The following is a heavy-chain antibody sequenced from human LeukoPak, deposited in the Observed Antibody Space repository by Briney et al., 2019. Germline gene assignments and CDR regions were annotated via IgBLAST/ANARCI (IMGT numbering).Heavy chain of an antibody. CDR1: GFTFSSYA. V-gene: IGHV3-64*01. CDR3: ARYYSGWYYFDY. D-gene: IGHD6-19*01. Sequence: PGGSLRLSCAASGFTFSSYAMHWVRQAPGKRLEYVSAISSNGGSTYYANSVKGRFTISRDNSKDTLYLQMGSLRAEDTAVYYCARYYSGWYYFDYWGQGTLVTVSS. J-gene: IGHJ4*02. CDR2: ISSNGGST.